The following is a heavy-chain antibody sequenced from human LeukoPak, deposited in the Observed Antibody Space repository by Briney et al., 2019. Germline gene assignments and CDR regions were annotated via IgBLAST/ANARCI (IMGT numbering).Heavy chain of an antibody. CDR3: ARAGCGWVLTPCDAFDI. J-gene: IGHJ3*02. Sequence: GGSLRLSCAASGFTFSMSWMTWVRQAPGKGLEWVASINGHGSEIHYVDSVKGRFTISRDNANDSLYLQMNSLRAEDTAVYYCARAGCGWVLTPCDAFDIWGQGTMVTVSS. V-gene: IGHV3-7*01. CDR1: GFTFSMSW. CDR2: INGHGSEI. D-gene: IGHD2-15*01.